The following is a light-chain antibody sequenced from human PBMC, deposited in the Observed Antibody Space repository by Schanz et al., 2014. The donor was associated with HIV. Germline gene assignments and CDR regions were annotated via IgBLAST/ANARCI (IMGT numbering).Light chain of an antibody. CDR2: RNS. CDR1: SSNIGAGYD. CDR3: AAWDDSLNGVV. Sequence: QSVLTQPPSVSGAPGQRVTISCTGSSSNIGAGYDVHWYQQLPGTAPKLLIYRNSNRPSGVPDRFSGSKSGTSASLAISGLQSEDEADYYCAAWDDSLNGVVFSGGTKLTVL. V-gene: IGLV1-40*01. J-gene: IGLJ3*02.